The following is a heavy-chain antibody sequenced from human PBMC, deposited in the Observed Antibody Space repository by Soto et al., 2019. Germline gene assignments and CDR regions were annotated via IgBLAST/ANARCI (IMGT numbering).Heavy chain of an antibody. D-gene: IGHD6-13*01. CDR3: VRRHVSATGIDWFDP. CDR2: INAANGDT. V-gene: IGHV1-3*01. Sequence: SVKVSCKASGYTFTSYGIHWVRQAPGQRLEWMGWINAANGDTKYSPKFQGRVTITRDTSASTAYMELSSLRSEDTAVYYCVRRHVSATGIDWFDPWGQGTLVTVSS. J-gene: IGHJ5*02. CDR1: GYTFTSYG.